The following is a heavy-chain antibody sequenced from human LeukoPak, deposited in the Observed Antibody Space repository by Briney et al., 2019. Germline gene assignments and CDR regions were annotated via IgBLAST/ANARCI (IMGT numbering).Heavy chain of an antibody. V-gene: IGHV3-21*01. CDR3: ARDRDSSGYYYYYMDV. CDR2: ISSSSSYI. CDR1: GFTFSSYS. Sequence: GESLQISCAASGFTFSSYSMNWVRQAPGKGLEWVSSISSSSSYIYYADSVKGRFTISRDNAKNSLYLQMNSLRAEDTAVYYCARDRDSSGYYYYYMDVWGKGTTVTVSS. D-gene: IGHD3-22*01. J-gene: IGHJ6*03.